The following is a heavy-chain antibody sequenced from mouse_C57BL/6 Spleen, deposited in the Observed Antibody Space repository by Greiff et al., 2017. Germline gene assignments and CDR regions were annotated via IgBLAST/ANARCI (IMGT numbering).Heavy chain of an antibody. V-gene: IGHV3-6*01. CDR2: ISYDGSN. J-gene: IGHJ3*01. Sequence: EVKLMESGPGLVKPSQSLSLTCSVTGYSITSGYYWNWIRQFPGNKLEWMGYISYDGSNNYNPSLKNRISITRDTSKKQFFLKLNSVTTEDTATYYCAREEGYYYGSSAWFAYWGQGTLVTVSA. CDR3: AREEGYYYGSSAWFAY. CDR1: GYSITSGYY. D-gene: IGHD1-1*01.